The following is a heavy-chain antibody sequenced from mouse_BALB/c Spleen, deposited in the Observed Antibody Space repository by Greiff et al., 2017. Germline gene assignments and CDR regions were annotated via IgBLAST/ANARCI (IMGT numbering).Heavy chain of an antibody. V-gene: IGHV1-15*01. J-gene: IGHJ2*01. CDR1: GYTFTDYE. Sequence: VQLQQSGAELVRPGASVTLSCKASGYTFTDYEMHWVKQTPVHGLEWIGAIDPETGGTAYNQKFKGKATLTADKSSSAAYMELRSLTSEDSAVYYCTRCDKAGNYLDYWGQGTTLTVAA. CDR3: TRCDKAGNYLDY. D-gene: IGHD4-1*01. CDR2: IDPETGGT.